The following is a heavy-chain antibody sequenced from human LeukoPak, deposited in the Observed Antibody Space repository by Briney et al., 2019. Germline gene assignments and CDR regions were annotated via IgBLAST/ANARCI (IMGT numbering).Heavy chain of an antibody. CDR2: IIPILGIA. J-gene: IGHJ4*02. CDR3: ARERRGGYSGYDYKGDLDY. CDR1: GGTFSSYA. D-gene: IGHD5-12*01. Sequence: ASVKVSCKASGGTFSSYAISWVRQAPGQGLEWMGRIIPILGIANYAQKFQGRVTITADKSTSTAYMELSSLRSEDTAVYYCARERRGGYSGYDYKGDLDYWGQGTLVTVSS. V-gene: IGHV1-69*04.